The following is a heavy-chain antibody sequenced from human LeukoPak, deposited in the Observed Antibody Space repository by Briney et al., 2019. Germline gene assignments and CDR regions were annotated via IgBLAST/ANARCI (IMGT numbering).Heavy chain of an antibody. Sequence: PSETLSLTCTVSGGSISSYYWSWIRQPPGKGLEWIGYIYTSGSTNYKPSLKSRVTISVDTSKNQFSLKLSSVTAADTAVYYCARRRSSRPFDPWGQGTLVTVSS. CDR3: ARRRSSRPFDP. CDR2: IYTSGST. CDR1: GGSISSYY. D-gene: IGHD6-13*01. V-gene: IGHV4-4*09. J-gene: IGHJ5*02.